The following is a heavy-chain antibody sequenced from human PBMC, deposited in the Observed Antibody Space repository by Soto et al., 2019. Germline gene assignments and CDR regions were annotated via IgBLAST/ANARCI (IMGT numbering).Heavy chain of an antibody. J-gene: IGHJ6*02. CDR2: INGDGSRT. D-gene: IGHD1-26*01. V-gene: IGHV3-74*01. Sequence: GGSLRLSCAASGFTFGSYWMHWVRQAPGKGLVWVSRINGDGSRTTYADSVKGRFTISRDNAKNTLYLQMNSLTAEDTAVYYCPNGQASIGTDVWGQGTKVTVSS. CDR1: GFTFGSYW. CDR3: PNGQASIGTDV.